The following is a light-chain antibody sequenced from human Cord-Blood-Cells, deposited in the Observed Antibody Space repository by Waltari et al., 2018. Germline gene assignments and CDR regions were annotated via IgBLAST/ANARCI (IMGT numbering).Light chain of an antibody. CDR1: SSDVGGYNY. J-gene: IGLJ3*02. CDR3: SSYTSSSTFDWV. V-gene: IGLV2-14*01. CDR2: DVS. Sequence: QSALTQPASVSGPPGQSITISCTGTSSDVGGYNYVSWYQQHPGKAPKLMIYDVSKRPAGVSNRFSGSKSGNTASLTISGLQAEDEADYYCSSYTSSSTFDWVFGGGTKLTVL.